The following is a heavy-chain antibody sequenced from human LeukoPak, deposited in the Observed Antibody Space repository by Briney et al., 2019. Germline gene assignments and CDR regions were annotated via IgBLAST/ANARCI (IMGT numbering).Heavy chain of an antibody. Sequence: PGGSLRLSCEASGFTFSSYWMHWVRQAPGKGLVWVSRINSNGINTSYADSVKGRFTISRDNAKNTLNLQMNSLRAEDTAVYYCARDLGQYYDTSDNWFDPWGQGTLVTVSS. J-gene: IGHJ5*02. V-gene: IGHV3-74*01. D-gene: IGHD3-22*01. CDR1: GFTFSSYW. CDR2: INSNGINT. CDR3: ARDLGQYYDTSDNWFDP.